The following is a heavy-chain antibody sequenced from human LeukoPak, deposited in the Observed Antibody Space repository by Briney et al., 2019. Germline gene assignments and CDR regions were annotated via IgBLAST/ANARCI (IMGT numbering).Heavy chain of an antibody. CDR1: GYTFTSYD. J-gene: IGHJ6*02. V-gene: IGHV1-8*01. Sequence: ASVKVSCKASGYTFTSYDINWVRQATGQGLEWMGRMNPNSGNTGYAQKFQGRVTMTRNTSISTAYMELSSLRSEDTAVYYCARVGGYQLPPWGYYGMDVWGQGTTVTVSS. D-gene: IGHD2-2*01. CDR3: ARVGGYQLPPWGYYGMDV. CDR2: MNPNSGNT.